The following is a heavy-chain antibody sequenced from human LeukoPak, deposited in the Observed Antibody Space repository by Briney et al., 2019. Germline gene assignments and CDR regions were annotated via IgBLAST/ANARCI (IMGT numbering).Heavy chain of an antibody. Sequence: SETLSLTCTVSGGSISSGGYYWSWIRQHPGKDLEWIGYIYYSGSTYYNPSLKSRVTISVDTSKNQFSLKLSSVTAADTAVYYCARDGRLYYYYGMDVWGQGTTVTVSS. CDR2: IYYSGST. CDR1: GGSISSGGYY. V-gene: IGHV4-31*03. J-gene: IGHJ6*02. CDR3: ARDGRLYYYYGMDV.